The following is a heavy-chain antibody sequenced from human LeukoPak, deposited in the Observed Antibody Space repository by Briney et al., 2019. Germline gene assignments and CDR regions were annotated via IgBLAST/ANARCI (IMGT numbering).Heavy chain of an antibody. Sequence: SVKVSCKASGCGFRRYAISWVRQAPGQGLEWIGGIIPIFGTANYAQKFQGRVTITADESTRTAYMELRTLRSEDTAIYYCARGSGETGGSYYVYWGRGTPVTVSS. D-gene: IGHD3-22*01. V-gene: IGHV1-69*13. CDR2: IIPIFGTA. CDR1: GCGFRRYA. J-gene: IGHJ4*02. CDR3: ARGSGETGGSYYVY.